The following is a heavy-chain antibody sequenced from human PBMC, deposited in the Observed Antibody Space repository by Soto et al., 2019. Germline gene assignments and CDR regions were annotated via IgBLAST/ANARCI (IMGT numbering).Heavy chain of an antibody. D-gene: IGHD6-19*01. Sequence: PGGSLRLSCAASGFSFSSYAMTWVRQAPGRGLEWVSAISGSGSPTYYADSVKGRFTISRDNSKNTLYLQMNSLRAEDTAVYYCARDRYSTAWIDGYWGQGTLVTVSS. CDR1: GFSFSSYA. CDR2: ISGSGSPT. V-gene: IGHV3-23*01. CDR3: ARDRYSTAWIDGY. J-gene: IGHJ4*02.